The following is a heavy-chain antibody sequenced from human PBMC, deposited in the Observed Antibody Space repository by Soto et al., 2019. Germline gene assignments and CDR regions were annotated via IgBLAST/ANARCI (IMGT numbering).Heavy chain of an antibody. CDR3: TRSKSFDY. CDR2: IRSKGFGGTT. V-gene: IGHV3-49*03. CDR1: GFTFGDYA. J-gene: IGHJ4*02. Sequence: EVQLVESGGGLVQPGRSLRLSCTGSGFTFGDYAMSWFRLAPGQGLEWVGFIRSKGFGGTTEYAASAKGSFTISRDDSTSTAYLQMNSLQTEDTAVYYCTRSKSFDYWGQGTLVTVS.